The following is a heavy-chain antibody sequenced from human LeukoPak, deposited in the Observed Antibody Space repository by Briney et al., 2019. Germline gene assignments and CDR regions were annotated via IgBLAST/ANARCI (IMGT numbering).Heavy chain of an antibody. CDR1: GGSISSYY. J-gene: IGHJ4*02. Sequence: SETLSLTCTVSGGSISSYYWSWIRQPPGKGLEWIGYMSSSGSSNYNPSLRSRVTISVDASKKQLSLKLSSVTAADTAVYYCARDGYSDSSGYDYPPSVWGQETLVTVSS. CDR2: MSSSGSS. V-gene: IGHV4-59*01. D-gene: IGHD3-22*01. CDR3: ARDGYSDSSGYDYPPSV.